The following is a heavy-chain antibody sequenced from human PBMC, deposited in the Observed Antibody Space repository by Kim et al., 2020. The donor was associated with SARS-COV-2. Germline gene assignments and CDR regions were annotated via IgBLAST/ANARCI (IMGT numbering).Heavy chain of an antibody. CDR1: GFTVSSNY. CDR3: AREGPLGYYGSGSSWFDP. Sequence: GGSLRLSCAASGFTVSSNYMSWVRQAPGKGLEWVSVIYSGGSTYYADSVKGRFTISRDNSKNTLYLQMNSLRAEDTAVYYCAREGPLGYYGSGSSWFDPWGQGTLVTVSS. V-gene: IGHV3-66*01. D-gene: IGHD3-10*01. J-gene: IGHJ5*02. CDR2: IYSGGST.